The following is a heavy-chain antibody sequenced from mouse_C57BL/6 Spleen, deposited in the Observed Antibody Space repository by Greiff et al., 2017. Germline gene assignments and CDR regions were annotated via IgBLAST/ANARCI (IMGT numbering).Heavy chain of an antibody. CDR2: IYPGSGST. V-gene: IGHV1-55*01. Sequence: QVQLQQPGAELVKPGASVKMSCKASGYTFTSYWITWVKQRPGQGLEWIGDIYPGSGSTNYNEKFKSKATLTVDTSSSTAYMQLSSLTSEDSAVYYCARKGPYYYGSRGNYFDYWGQGTTLTVSS. CDR1: GYTFTSYW. CDR3: ARKGPYYYGSRGNYFDY. D-gene: IGHD1-1*01. J-gene: IGHJ2*01.